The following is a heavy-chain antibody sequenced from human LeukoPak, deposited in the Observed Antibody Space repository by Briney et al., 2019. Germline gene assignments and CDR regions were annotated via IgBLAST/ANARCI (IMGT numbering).Heavy chain of an antibody. J-gene: IGHJ4*02. CDR2: ISGSGGST. CDR1: GFTFSSYA. D-gene: IGHD2-2*01. V-gene: IGHV3-23*01. Sequence: PGGSLRLSCAASGFTFSSYAMRWVRQAPGKGQEWVSVISGSGGSTYYADSVKGRFTISRDNSKNTLYLQMNSLRAEDTAVYYCSKENWLYFCSRGYWFDYWGQGTLGTGSP. CDR3: SKENWLYFCSRGYWFDY.